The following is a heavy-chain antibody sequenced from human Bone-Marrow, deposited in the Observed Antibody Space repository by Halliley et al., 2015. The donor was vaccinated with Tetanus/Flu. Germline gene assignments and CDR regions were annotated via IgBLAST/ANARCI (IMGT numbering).Heavy chain of an antibody. D-gene: IGHD3-3*01. CDR3: LRDKKGEWLIGNAFDI. J-gene: IGHJ3*02. Sequence: SLRLSCAASGFTFNTYIMNWVRQAPGKGLEWVASISTSSNYIHYADSVKGRFTISRHNARKSLYLEMNSLRVDDTALYYCLRDKKGEWLIGNAFDIWGQGTMVTVSS. CDR2: ISTSSNYI. V-gene: IGHV3-21*01. CDR1: GFTFNTYI.